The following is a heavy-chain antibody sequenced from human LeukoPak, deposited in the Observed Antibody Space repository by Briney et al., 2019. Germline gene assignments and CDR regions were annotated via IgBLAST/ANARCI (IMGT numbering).Heavy chain of an antibody. Sequence: PGGSLRLSCVVSGFPFSSYVMHWVRQAPGKGLEWVAIISYDGSNEYYGDSVKGRFTISRDNSKNTLYLQMNSLRAEDTAVYYCAKGRKLSDYWGQGTLVTVSS. CDR2: ISYDGSNE. V-gene: IGHV3-30*04. D-gene: IGHD3-16*02. CDR3: AKGRKLSDY. J-gene: IGHJ4*02. CDR1: GFPFSSYV.